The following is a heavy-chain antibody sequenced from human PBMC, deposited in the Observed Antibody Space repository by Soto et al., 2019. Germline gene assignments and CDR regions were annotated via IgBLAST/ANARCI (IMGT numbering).Heavy chain of an antibody. J-gene: IGHJ5*02. D-gene: IGHD3-10*01. CDR1: GGSFSGYY. CDR2: INHSGST. V-gene: IGHV4-34*01. Sequence: PSETLSLTCAVYGGSFSGYYWSWIRQPPGKGLEWIGEINHSGSTNYNPSLKSRVTISVDTSKNQFSLKLSSVTAADTAVYYCGRGRGYYGSGSYRYNWFDPWGQGTLVTVS. CDR3: GRGRGYYGSGSYRYNWFDP.